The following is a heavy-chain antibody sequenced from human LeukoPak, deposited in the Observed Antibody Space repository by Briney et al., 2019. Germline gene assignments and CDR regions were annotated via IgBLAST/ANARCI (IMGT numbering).Heavy chain of an antibody. CDR1: GGTFSSYA. D-gene: IGHD3-10*01. J-gene: IGHJ4*02. V-gene: IGHV1-69*13. Sequence: ASVKVSCKASGGTFSSYAIGWVRQAPGQGLEWMGGIIPIFGTANYAQKFQGRVTITADESTSTAYMELSSLRSEDTAVYYCARDRYGSGSYLLNYWGQGTLVTVSS. CDR2: IIPIFGTA. CDR3: ARDRYGSGSYLLNY.